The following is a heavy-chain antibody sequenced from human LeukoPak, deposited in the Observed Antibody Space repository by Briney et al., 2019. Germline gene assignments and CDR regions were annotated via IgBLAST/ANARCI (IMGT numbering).Heavy chain of an antibody. Sequence: GSLRLSCAASGFTFSSYSMNWVRQAPGKGLEWVSSISTSSSYIYYADSLKGRFTISRDNARKSLYLQMNTLRAEDTAVYFCARGADGVSSNSRGWLDPWGQGTLVTVSS. CDR2: ISTSSSYI. CDR3: ARGADGVSSNSRGWLDP. J-gene: IGHJ5*02. CDR1: GFTFSSYS. D-gene: IGHD2-15*01. V-gene: IGHV3-21*01.